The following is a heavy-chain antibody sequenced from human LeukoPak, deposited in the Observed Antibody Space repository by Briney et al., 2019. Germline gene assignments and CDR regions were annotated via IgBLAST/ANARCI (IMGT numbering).Heavy chain of an antibody. Sequence: GASVKVSCKASGYTFTGYYMHWVRQAPGQGLEWMGWINPNSGGTNYAQKLQGRVTMTTDTSTSTAYMELRSLRSDDTAVYYCARESDGSLPRYDFWSGIYYYMDVWGKGTTVTVSS. CDR1: GYTFTGYY. CDR2: INPNSGGT. V-gene: IGHV1-2*02. CDR3: ARESDGSLPRYDFWSGIYYYMDV. D-gene: IGHD3-3*01. J-gene: IGHJ6*03.